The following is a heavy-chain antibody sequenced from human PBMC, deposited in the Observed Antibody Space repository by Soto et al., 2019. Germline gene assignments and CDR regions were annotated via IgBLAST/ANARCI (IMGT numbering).Heavy chain of an antibody. CDR3: ARDLEFRDGNISHLDY. CDR2: IMPIIGAA. CDR1: GGTFSSHV. V-gene: IGHV1-69*01. D-gene: IGHD3-10*01. J-gene: IGHJ4*02. Sequence: QVQLVQSGAEVKKPGSSVKVSCKASGGTFSSHVFNWVRQAPGQGLEWMGGIMPIIGAANYGQKFQGRVKITADEYTSTDYMELSSLRSEDTAVYYCARDLEFRDGNISHLDYWGQGTLVTVSS.